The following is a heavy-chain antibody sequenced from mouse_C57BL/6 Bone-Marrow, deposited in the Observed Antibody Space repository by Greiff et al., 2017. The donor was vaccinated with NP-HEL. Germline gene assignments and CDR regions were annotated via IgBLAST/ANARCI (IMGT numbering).Heavy chain of an antibody. J-gene: IGHJ1*03. Sequence: VQLVESGAELVRPGTSVKVSCKASGYAFTNYLIEWVKQRPGQGLEWIGVINPGSGGTNYNEKFKGKATLTADKSSSTAYMQLSSLTSEDSAVYFCARSNYDFDVWGTGTTVTVSS. D-gene: IGHD2-4*01. CDR3: ARSNYDFDV. CDR2: INPGSGGT. CDR1: GYAFTNYL. V-gene: IGHV1-54*01.